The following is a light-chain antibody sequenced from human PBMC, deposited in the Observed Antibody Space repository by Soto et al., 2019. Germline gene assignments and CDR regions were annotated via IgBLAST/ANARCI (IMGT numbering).Light chain of an antibody. CDR1: QSISSD. Sequence: EIVMTQSPATLSVSPGERATLSCRASQSISSDLAWYQQKPGQAPRLLIYGASTRATDIPARISGSGSGTELPLTISSLQSEDFAVYYCQQYNKWPPQYTFGQGTKLEIK. CDR2: GAS. CDR3: QQYNKWPPQYT. V-gene: IGKV3-15*01. J-gene: IGKJ2*01.